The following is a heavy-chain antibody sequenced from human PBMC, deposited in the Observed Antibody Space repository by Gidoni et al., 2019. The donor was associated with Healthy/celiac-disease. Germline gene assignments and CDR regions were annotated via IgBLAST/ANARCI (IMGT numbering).Heavy chain of an antibody. CDR3: ARHTQYSGYDFGLSYYYYYMDV. Sequence: QLQLQESGPGLVKPSETLSLTCTVSGGSISSSSYYWGWIRQPPGKGLEWIGSIYYSGSTYYNPSRKSRVTISVDTSKNQFSLKLSSVTAADTAVYYCARHTQYSGYDFGLSYYYYYMDVWGKGTTVTVSS. CDR2: IYYSGST. J-gene: IGHJ6*03. D-gene: IGHD5-12*01. V-gene: IGHV4-39*01. CDR1: GGSISSSSYY.